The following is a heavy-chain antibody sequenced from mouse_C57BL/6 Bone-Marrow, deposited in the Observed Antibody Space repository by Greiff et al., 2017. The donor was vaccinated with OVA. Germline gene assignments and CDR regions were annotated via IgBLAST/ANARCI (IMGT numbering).Heavy chain of an antibody. V-gene: IGHV1-81*01. CDR2: IYPRSGNT. Sequence: LVESGAELARPGASVKLSCKASGYTFTSYGISWVKQRTGQGLEWIGEIYPRSGNTYYNEKFKGKATLTADKSSSTAYMELRSLTSEDSAVYFCARSIHYYGSSYRYFDVWGTGTTVTVSS. CDR1: GYTFTSYG. J-gene: IGHJ1*03. D-gene: IGHD1-1*01. CDR3: ARSIHYYGSSYRYFDV.